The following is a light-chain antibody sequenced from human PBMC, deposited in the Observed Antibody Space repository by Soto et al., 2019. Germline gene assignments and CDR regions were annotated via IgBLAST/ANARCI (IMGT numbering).Light chain of an antibody. V-gene: IGLV2-14*01. Sequence: QSVLTQPASMSGSPGQSITISCTGTRSDVGGYNYVSWYQQHPGKAPKLMISEVINRPSGVSNRFSGSKSANTASLTISGLQAEDEADYYCSSYTSRSTLVFGTGTKLTVL. CDR2: EVI. CDR1: RSDVGGYNY. CDR3: SSYTSRSTLV. J-gene: IGLJ1*01.